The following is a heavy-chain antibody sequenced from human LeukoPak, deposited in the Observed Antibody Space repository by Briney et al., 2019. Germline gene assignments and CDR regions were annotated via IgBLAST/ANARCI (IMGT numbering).Heavy chain of an antibody. CDR3: ARESSYSSSWPYFDY. V-gene: IGHV1-18*01. CDR1: GYTFTSYG. Sequence: ASVKVSCKASGYTFTSYGISWVRQAPGQGLEWMGWISAYNGNINYAQKLQGRVTMTTDTSTSTAYMELRSLRSDDTAVYYCARESSYSSSWPYFDYWGQGTLVTVSS. D-gene: IGHD6-13*01. J-gene: IGHJ4*02. CDR2: ISAYNGNI.